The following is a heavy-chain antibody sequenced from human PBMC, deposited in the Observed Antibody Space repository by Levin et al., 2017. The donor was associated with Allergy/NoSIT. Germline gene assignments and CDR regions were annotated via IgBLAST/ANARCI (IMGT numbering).Heavy chain of an antibody. CDR3: AKVSVTGRSGGGWFDP. V-gene: IGHV3-23*01. CDR2: ISGSGYTT. D-gene: IGHD3-16*01. CDR1: GFTFSSYA. Sequence: LSLTCAASGFTFSSYAMSWVRQAPGKGLEWVSAISGSGYTTYYADSVKGRFTISRDNSKNTLYLQLNSLRAEDTAVYYCAKVSVTGRSGGGWFDPWGQGTLVTVSS. J-gene: IGHJ5*02.